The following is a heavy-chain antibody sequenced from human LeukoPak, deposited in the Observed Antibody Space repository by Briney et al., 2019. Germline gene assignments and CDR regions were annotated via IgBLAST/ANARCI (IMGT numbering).Heavy chain of an antibody. Sequence: SETLSLTCAVSGDSIDSSRHYWGWIRQPPGKGLEWIGSIFYSGSTQYNPSLKSRVTISVDTSTNQFFLRLSSVGAADAAVYYCARHGWQHLVDVWFDPWGQGSQVIVSS. D-gene: IGHD6-13*01. V-gene: IGHV4-39*01. CDR3: ARHGWQHLVDVWFDP. CDR2: IFYSGST. CDR1: GDSIDSSRHY. J-gene: IGHJ5*02.